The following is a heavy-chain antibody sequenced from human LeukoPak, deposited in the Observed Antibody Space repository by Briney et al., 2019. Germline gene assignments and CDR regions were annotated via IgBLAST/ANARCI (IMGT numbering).Heavy chain of an antibody. CDR1: GYTLTNYG. V-gene: IGHV1-18*01. CDR2: ISAYNGNT. J-gene: IGHJ4*02. D-gene: IGHD6-13*01. Sequence: GASVKVSCKASGYTLTNYGISWVRQAPEQGLEWMGWISAYNGNTNYAQKVQGRVTMTTDTSTNTAYMELRSLRSDDTAVYYRARVDGILQTGIAAAGPPRPAYFDYWGQGTLVTVSS. CDR3: ARVDGILQTGIAAAGPPRPAYFDY.